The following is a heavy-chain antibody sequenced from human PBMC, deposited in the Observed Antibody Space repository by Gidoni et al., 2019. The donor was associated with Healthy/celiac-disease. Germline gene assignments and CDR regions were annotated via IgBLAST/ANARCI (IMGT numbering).Heavy chain of an antibody. CDR1: GGSISSISYY. V-gene: IGHV4-39*01. CDR3: ASGNGSSSLYYYYYMDV. D-gene: IGHD6-6*01. Sequence: QLQLQESGPGLVKPSATLSLPCPVSGGSISSISYYWGWIRQPPGKGLEWIGSIYYSGSTYYNPSLKSRVTISVDTSKNQFSLKLSSVTAADTAVYYCASGNGSSSLYYYYYMDVWGKGTTVTVSS. J-gene: IGHJ6*03. CDR2: IYYSGST.